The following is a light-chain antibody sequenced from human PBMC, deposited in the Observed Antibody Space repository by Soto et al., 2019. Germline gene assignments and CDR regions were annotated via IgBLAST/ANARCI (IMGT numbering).Light chain of an antibody. J-gene: IGKJ4*01. CDR3: QQYDKWPPT. CDR2: DAS. CDR1: QSVSSY. V-gene: IGKV3-11*01. Sequence: ESVLTQSPATLSLSPGERATLSCRASQSVSSYLAWYQQKPGQAPRLLIYDASNRATGIPARFSGSGSGTEFNLTISRLEPEDFAVYYCQQYDKWPPTFGGGTKVDIK.